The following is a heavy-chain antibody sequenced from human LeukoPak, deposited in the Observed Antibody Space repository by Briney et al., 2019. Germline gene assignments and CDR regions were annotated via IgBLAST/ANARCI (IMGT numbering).Heavy chain of an antibody. D-gene: IGHD6-19*01. J-gene: IGHJ4*02. V-gene: IGHV3-48*03. Sequence: PGGSLRLSCAASGFIFSSYEMNWVRQAPGKGLEWISYISSSGSIIYYEDSVKGRFTISRDSAKHSVYLQMNSLRAEDTAVYYCATVRGGWYFDYWGQGTPVTVSS. CDR2: ISSSGSII. CDR3: ATVRGGWYFDY. CDR1: GFIFSSYE.